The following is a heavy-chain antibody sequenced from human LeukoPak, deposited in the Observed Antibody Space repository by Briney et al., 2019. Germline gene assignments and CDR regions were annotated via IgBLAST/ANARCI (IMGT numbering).Heavy chain of an antibody. CDR3: AEDRPWFDP. J-gene: IGHJ5*02. D-gene: IGHD6-6*01. V-gene: IGHV3-30*18. CDR2: ISYDGSNK. CDR1: GFTFSIYG. Sequence: PGRSLRLSCAASGFTFSIYGMHWVRQAPGKGLEWVAVISYDGSNKYYADSVKGRFTISRDNSKNTLYLQMNNLRAEDTAVYYCAEDRPWFDPCGQGTLVTVSS.